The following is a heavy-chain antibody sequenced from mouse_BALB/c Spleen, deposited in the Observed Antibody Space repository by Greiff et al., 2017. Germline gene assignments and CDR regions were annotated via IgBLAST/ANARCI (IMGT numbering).Heavy chain of an antibody. CDR3: ARGDDDAMDY. D-gene: IGHD2-12*01. J-gene: IGHJ4*01. CDR1: GFTIKATY. Sequence: VQLQQSGAELVKPGASVKLSCTASGFTIKATYMHWVKQRPEQGLEWIGRIDPANGNTKYDPKFQGKATITADTSSNTAYLQLSSLTSEDTAVYYCARGDDDAMDYWGQGTSVTVSS. CDR2: IDPANGNT. V-gene: IGHV14-3*02.